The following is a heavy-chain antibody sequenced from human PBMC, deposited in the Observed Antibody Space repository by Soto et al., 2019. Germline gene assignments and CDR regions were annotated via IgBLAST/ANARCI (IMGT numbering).Heavy chain of an antibody. CDR1: GFTFSDYY. Sequence: QVQLVESGGGLVKPGGSLRLSCAASGFTFSDYYMSWIRQSPGKGLEWVSYISSSSSYTNYADSVKGRFTISRDNAKNSLYLQMNSLRAEDTAVYYCARGPNGLVPTLWYYYGMDVWGQGTTVTVSS. CDR2: ISSSSSYT. D-gene: IGHD3-10*01. CDR3: ARGPNGLVPTLWYYYGMDV. V-gene: IGHV3-11*05. J-gene: IGHJ6*02.